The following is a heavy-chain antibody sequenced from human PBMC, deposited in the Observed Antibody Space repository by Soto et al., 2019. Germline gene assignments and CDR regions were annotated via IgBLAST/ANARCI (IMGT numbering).Heavy chain of an antibody. CDR2: IYHSGST. CDR1: GYSISSGYY. Sequence: PSETLSLTCAVSGYSISSGYYWGWIRQPPGKGLEWIGSIYHSGSTYYNPSLKSRVTISVDTSKNQLSLKLSSVTAADTAVYYCARDQLAPTYYYYGMDVWGQGTTVTVSS. D-gene: IGHD1-1*01. CDR3: ARDQLAPTYYYYGMDV. V-gene: IGHV4-38-2*02. J-gene: IGHJ6*02.